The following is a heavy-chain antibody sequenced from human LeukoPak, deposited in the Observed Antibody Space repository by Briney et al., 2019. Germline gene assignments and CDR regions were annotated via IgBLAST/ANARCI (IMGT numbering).Heavy chain of an antibody. CDR3: AREGHGAFDY. CDR1: GFTFDDYA. CDR2: ISWNSGSI. D-gene: IGHD1-26*01. Sequence: PGGSLRLSCAASGFTFDDYAMHWVRQAPGKGLEWVSGISWNSGSIGYADSVKGRFTISRDNAKNSLYLQMNSLRAEDTAVYYCAREGHGAFDYWGQGTLVTVSS. J-gene: IGHJ4*02. V-gene: IGHV3-9*01.